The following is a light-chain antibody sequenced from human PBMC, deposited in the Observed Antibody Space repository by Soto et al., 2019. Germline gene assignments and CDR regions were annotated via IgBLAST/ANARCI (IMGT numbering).Light chain of an antibody. CDR1: SSDVGAYNY. CDR2: EVN. V-gene: IGLV2-14*01. CDR3: SSYTSTSTPYV. Sequence: QPVLTQPASVSGSPGQSITISCTGTSSDVGAYNYVSWYQHHPGKAPKLLIFEVNNRPSGVSNRFSGSKSGNTASLTISGLQVEDEADYYCSSYTSTSTPYVFGTGTKLTVL. J-gene: IGLJ1*01.